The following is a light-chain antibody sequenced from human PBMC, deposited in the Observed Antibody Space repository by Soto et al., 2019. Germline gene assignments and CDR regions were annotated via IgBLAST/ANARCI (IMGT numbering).Light chain of an antibody. CDR1: SSDVGGYNY. V-gene: IGLV2-14*01. Sequence: QSVLTQPASVSGSPGQSITISCTGTSSDVGGYNYVSWYQQHPGKAPKLMIYDVSNRPSGVSNRFSGSKTGNTASLTISGLQAEAEADYYCSSYTSSSTLFVGGTTLTVL. CDR2: DVS. J-gene: IGLJ2*01. CDR3: SSYTSSSTL.